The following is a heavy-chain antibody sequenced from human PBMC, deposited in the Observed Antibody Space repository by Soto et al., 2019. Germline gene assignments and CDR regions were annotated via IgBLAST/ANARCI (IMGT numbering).Heavy chain of an antibody. D-gene: IGHD6-6*01. CDR3: AKVRGAARHLWYFDL. CDR1: GGSIRTDSIY. V-gene: IGHV4-31*03. J-gene: IGHJ2*01. CDR2: IYYSGSA. Sequence: QVQLQESGPGLVKPSQTLSLTCTVSGGSIRTDSIYWSWIRQSPGQALEWIGYIYYSGSAYYNPSLKSRVSLSVDPSKNHFPLNVTSLTVADTAMYFCAKVRGAARHLWYFDLWGRGTLVTVSS.